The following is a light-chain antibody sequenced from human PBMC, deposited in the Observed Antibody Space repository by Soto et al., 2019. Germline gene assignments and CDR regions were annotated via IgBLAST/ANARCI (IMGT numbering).Light chain of an antibody. J-gene: IGLJ2*01. CDR2: EGS. V-gene: IGLV2-23*01. CDR1: SSDVVSYNL. Sequence: QSALTQPASVSGSPGQSITISCTGTSSDVVSYNLVSWYQQHPGKAPKLMIYEGSKRPSGVSNRFSGSKSGNTASLTISGLQAVDEADYYCCSYAGSTPVVFGGGTQLTVL. CDR3: CSYAGSTPVV.